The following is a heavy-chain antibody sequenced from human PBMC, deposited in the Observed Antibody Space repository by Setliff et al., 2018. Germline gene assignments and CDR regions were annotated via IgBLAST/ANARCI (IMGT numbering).Heavy chain of an antibody. J-gene: IGHJ5*02. CDR1: GGSLSNYY. Sequence: NPSETLSLTCTVYGGSLSNYYWSWIRQPPGKGLEWIVEINHSGSTNYNPSLKGRVTMSVDTSKNQFSLMLTSVTAADTAMYYCARYNSAAGSFDPWGQGTLVTVSS. D-gene: IGHD2-21*01. V-gene: IGHV4-34*10. CDR2: INHSGST. CDR3: ARYNSAAGSFDP.